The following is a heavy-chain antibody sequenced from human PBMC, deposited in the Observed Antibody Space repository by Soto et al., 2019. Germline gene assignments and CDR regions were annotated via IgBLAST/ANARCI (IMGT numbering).Heavy chain of an antibody. V-gene: IGHV3-23*01. Sequence: GGSLRLSCAASGFTFSSYAMSWVRQAPGKGLEWVSAISGSGGSTYYADSVKGRFTISRDNSKNTLYLQMNSLRAEDTAVYYCAKDPSRVVAARGLDPWGQGTLVTVSS. CDR1: GFTFSSYA. CDR2: ISGSGGST. J-gene: IGHJ5*02. D-gene: IGHD2-15*01. CDR3: AKDPSRVVAARGLDP.